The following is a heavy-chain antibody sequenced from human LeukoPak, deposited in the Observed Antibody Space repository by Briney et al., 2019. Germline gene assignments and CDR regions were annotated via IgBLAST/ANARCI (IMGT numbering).Heavy chain of an antibody. D-gene: IGHD3-10*01. CDR1: GGSISNHNW. J-gene: IGHJ4*02. CDR2: IYHSGST. CDR3: ARSPPRDYYGSGSYYKRNSGYFDY. V-gene: IGHV4-4*02. Sequence: PSETLSLTCTVSGGSISNHNWWSWVRQPPGKGLEWIAEIYHSGSTNYNPSLKSRITISVDTSKNQFSLKLSSVTAADTAVYYCARSPPRDYYGSGSYYKRNSGYFDYWGQGTLVTVSS.